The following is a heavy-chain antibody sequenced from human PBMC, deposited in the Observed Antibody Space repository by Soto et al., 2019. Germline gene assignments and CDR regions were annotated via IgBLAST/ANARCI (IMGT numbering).Heavy chain of an antibody. V-gene: IGHV4-34*01. CDR3: ARSGGITIFGVVIVYFDY. CDR2: INHSGST. D-gene: IGHD3-3*01. CDR1: GGSFSGYY. J-gene: IGHJ4*02. Sequence: TSETLSLTCAVYGGSFSGYYWSWIRQPPGKGLEWIGEINHSGSTNYNPSLKSRVTISVDTSKNQFSLKLSSVTAADTAVYYCARSGGITIFGVVIVYFDYWGQGTLVTVPQ.